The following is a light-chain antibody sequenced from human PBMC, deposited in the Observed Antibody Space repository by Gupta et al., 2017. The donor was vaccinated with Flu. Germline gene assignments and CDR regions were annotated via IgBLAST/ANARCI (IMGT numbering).Light chain of an antibody. J-gene: IGKJ5*01. Sequence: ATFGPASVGARVTSTGRASGGSSSYLAWYQQRPGKAPRRLIYEASTWQSGVPARFSGSGSGTEFTLTISRVEAEDVGAYYCRQVERWPRAFGQGTRVEIK. CDR2: EAS. V-gene: IGKV1-9*01. CDR3: RQVERWPRA. CDR1: GGSSSY.